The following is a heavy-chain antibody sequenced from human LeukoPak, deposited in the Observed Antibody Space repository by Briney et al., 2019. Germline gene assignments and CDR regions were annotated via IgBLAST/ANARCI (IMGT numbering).Heavy chain of an antibody. J-gene: IGHJ4*02. CDR3: AKDEVTSGGGLDS. D-gene: IGHD3-16*01. Sequence: GGSLRLSCAASGFTVSSKFMHWVRQAPGKGLEWVSVIYSGGITHYADSVAGRSSISRDNSKNTLYLHMNSLRADDTAVYYCAKDEVTSGGGLDSWGQGTLVTVSS. CDR1: GFTVSSKF. V-gene: IGHV3-53*01. CDR2: IYSGGIT.